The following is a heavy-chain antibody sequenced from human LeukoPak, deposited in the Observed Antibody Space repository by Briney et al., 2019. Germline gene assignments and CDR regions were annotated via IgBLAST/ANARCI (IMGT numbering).Heavy chain of an antibody. J-gene: IGHJ3*02. V-gene: IGHV3-11*04. CDR3: ARRAAAGMGAFDI. D-gene: IGHD6-13*01. CDR1: GFTFSDYN. Sequence: KTGGSLRLSCAASGFTFSDYNMRWIRQAPGKGLEWVSSISRSGSTKYYADSVKGRFTISRDNAKNTLYLQMGSLRAEDMAVYYCARRAAAGMGAFDIWGQGTMVTVSS. CDR2: ISRSGSTK.